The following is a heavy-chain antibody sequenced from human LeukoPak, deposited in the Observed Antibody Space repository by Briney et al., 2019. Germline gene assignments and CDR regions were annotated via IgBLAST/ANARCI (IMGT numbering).Heavy chain of an antibody. CDR3: ARTAGWSFGFDY. CDR1: GGSISSGGYY. CDR2: IYNSGTT. V-gene: IGHV4-31*03. J-gene: IGHJ4*02. Sequence: SETLSLTCTVSGGSISSGGYYWTWIRQYPGKGLEWIGYIYNSGTTYYNPSLQSRVTISGDTSKNQFSLKLSFVTAADTAVYFCARTAGWSFGFDYWGQGTLVTVSS. D-gene: IGHD1-26*01.